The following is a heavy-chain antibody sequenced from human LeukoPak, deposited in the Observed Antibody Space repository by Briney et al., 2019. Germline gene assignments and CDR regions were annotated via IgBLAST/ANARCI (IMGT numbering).Heavy chain of an antibody. D-gene: IGHD1-26*01. V-gene: IGHV3-48*02. CDR1: GFSFSNYN. Sequence: GGSLRLSCAASGFSFSNYNINWVRQAPGKGLEWVSYISSDFTTMYYADSAKGRFTMSRDKANDSLYLQMHSLRDDDTAIYYCARPLGGNYYYNGMDVWGQGTTVTVSS. CDR3: ARPLGGNYYYNGMDV. J-gene: IGHJ6*02. CDR2: ISSDFTTM.